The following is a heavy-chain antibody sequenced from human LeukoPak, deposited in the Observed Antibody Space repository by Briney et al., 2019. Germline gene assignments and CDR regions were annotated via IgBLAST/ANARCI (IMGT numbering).Heavy chain of an antibody. J-gene: IGHJ4*02. CDR1: GFTFSTYG. Sequence: PGRSLRLSCAASGFTFSTYGMHWVRQAPGKGLEWVAVIWNDGSNKYYADSVKGRFTISRDNSKNTLYLQMNSLRAEDTAVYYCARGLQGIDYWGQGTLVTVSS. D-gene: IGHD4-11*01. V-gene: IGHV3-33*01. CDR3: ARGLQGIDY. CDR2: IWNDGSNK.